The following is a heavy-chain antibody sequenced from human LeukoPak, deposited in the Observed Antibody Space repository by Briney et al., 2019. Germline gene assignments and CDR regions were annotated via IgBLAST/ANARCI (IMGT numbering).Heavy chain of an antibody. J-gene: IGHJ4*02. V-gene: IGHV3-30*03. CDR1: GFTFSSYG. CDR2: ISYDGSNK. Sequence: GSLRLSCAASGFTFSSYGMHWVRQAPGKGLEWVAVISYDGSNKYYADSVKGRFTISRDNSKNTLYLQMNSLRAEDTAVYYCASTYYYDSSGYYGFDYWGQGTLVTVSS. CDR3: ASTYYYDSSGYYGFDY. D-gene: IGHD3-22*01.